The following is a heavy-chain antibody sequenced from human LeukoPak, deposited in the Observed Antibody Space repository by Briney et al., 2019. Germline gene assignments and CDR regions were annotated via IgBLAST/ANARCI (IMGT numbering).Heavy chain of an antibody. CDR2: ISHVGNSK. CDR3: ARDRSGHCYFDL. J-gene: IGHJ2*01. CDR1: GFTLSTCG. Sequence: GGSLRLSCAASGFTLSTCGMHWVRQAPGKGLEWVAMISHVGNSKQYAEFAKGRFSISRDNSKNTLYLEMNSLRTEDTAVYHCARDRSGHCYFDLWGRGTLVTVSS. V-gene: IGHV3-30*03.